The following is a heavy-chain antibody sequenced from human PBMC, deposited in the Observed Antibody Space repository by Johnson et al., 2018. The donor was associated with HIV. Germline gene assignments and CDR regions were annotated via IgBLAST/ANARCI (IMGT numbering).Heavy chain of an antibody. Sequence: QVQLVESGGGLVQPGGSLRLSCAASGFTFSSYAMHWVRQAPGKGLEWVAVISYDGSIKYYADSVKGRFTISRDNSKNTLYLQMNSLRAEDTAVYYCARGEGRGAFDIWGQGTMVTVSS. D-gene: IGHD3-10*01. J-gene: IGHJ3*02. CDR1: GFTFSSYA. V-gene: IGHV3-30*04. CDR3: ARGEGRGAFDI. CDR2: ISYDGSIK.